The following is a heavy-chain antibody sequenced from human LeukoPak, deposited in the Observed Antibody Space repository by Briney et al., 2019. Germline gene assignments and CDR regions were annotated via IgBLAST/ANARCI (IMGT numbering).Heavy chain of an antibody. D-gene: IGHD6-19*01. CDR2: IYYSGST. CDR1: GFTFSSYG. Sequence: PGGSLRLSCAASGFTFSSYGMHWVRQPPGKGLEWIASIYYSGSTYYNPSLKSRVTISVDTSRNQFSLKLSSVTAADTAVYYCASLAVAGLSEGYWGQGTLVIVSS. J-gene: IGHJ4*02. V-gene: IGHV4-59*05. CDR3: ASLAVAGLSEGY.